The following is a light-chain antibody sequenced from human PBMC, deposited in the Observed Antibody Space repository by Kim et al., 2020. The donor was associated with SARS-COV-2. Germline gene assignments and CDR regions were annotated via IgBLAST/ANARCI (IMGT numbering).Light chain of an antibody. Sequence: DIVMTQSPDSLAVSLGERATINCKSSQSVLYSSNNKNYLAWYQQKPGQPPKLLIYWASTRESGVPDRFSGSGSGTDFTLTISSLQAEDVAVYYCQQYYSTPCTFGQGTKVDSK. J-gene: IGKJ1*01. CDR3: QQYYSTPCT. CDR2: WAS. CDR1: QSVLYSSNNKNY. V-gene: IGKV4-1*01.